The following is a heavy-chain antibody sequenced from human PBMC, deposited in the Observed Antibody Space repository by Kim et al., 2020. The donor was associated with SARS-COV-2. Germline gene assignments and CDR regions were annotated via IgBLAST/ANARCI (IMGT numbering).Heavy chain of an antibody. Sequence: GGSLRLSCAASGFTFSNYAMNWVRQAPGEGLEWVSTIGRSGFDTYYADSVKGRFTISRDNSKNTVYLQMNSLRAEDMAVYYCAKRSRAGALVATSGWGMDVWGQGTTVTVSS. D-gene: IGHD5-12*01. CDR2: IGRSGFDT. CDR1: GFTFSNYA. J-gene: IGHJ6*02. V-gene: IGHV3-23*01. CDR3: AKRSRAGALVATSGWGMDV.